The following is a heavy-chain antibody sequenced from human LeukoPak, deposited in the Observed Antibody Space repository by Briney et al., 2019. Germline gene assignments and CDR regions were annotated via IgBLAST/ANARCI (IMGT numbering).Heavy chain of an antibody. Sequence: GGSLRLSCAASGFTFSDSYMSWIRQAPGEGLDWLACISSSGHTIYYAESVRGRFTISRDNAKSSLYLQLNSLRPEDTAVYYCAQTGRNNYFESWGQGDLLTVSS. CDR3: AQTGRNNYFES. J-gene: IGHJ5*01. CDR2: ISSSGHTI. CDR1: GFTFSDSY. V-gene: IGHV3-11*01.